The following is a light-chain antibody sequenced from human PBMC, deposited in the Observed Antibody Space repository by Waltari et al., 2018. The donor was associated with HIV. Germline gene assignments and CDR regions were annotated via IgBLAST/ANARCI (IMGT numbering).Light chain of an antibody. V-gene: IGKV3-20*01. CDR1: HRVANSF. CDR2: GAS. CDR3: LQYGNSPKT. J-gene: IGKJ2*01. Sequence: EILMTQSPVTLSVSPGDRASLSCRASHRVANSFLAWYQHRPGQAPRLLIHGASNRASGIPGRFSGSGSETDFTLSISGLEPEDFAVYYCLQYGNSPKTFGQGTKLEIK.